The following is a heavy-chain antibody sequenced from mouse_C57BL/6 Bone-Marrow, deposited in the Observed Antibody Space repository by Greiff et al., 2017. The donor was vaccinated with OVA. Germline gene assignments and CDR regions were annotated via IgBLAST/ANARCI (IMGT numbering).Heavy chain of an antibody. D-gene: IGHD1-1*01. V-gene: IGHV10-1*01. CDR1: GFSFNTYA. CDR3: VRPLYYYGSVPFAY. Sequence: EVKVVESGGGLVQPKGTLKLSCAASGFSFNTYAMNWVRQAPGKGLEWVARIRSKSNNYATYYADSVKDRFTISRDDSESMLYLQMNNLKTEDTAMYYCVRPLYYYGSVPFAYWGQGTLVTVSA. CDR2: IRSKSNNYAT. J-gene: IGHJ3*01.